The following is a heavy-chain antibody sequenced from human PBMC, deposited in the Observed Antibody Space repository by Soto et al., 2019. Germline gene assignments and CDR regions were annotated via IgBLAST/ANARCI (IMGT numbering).Heavy chain of an antibody. D-gene: IGHD1-26*01. Sequence: GGSLRLSCAASGFTFSSYGMYWVRQAPGKGLEWVAVISYDGSSKYYADSVKGRLTISRDNSENTLYLQMNSLRAEDTAVYYCAKGSIVGATKDWFDPWGQGTLVTVPQ. CDR1: GFTFSSYG. V-gene: IGHV3-30*18. J-gene: IGHJ5*02. CDR2: ISYDGSSK. CDR3: AKGSIVGATKDWFDP.